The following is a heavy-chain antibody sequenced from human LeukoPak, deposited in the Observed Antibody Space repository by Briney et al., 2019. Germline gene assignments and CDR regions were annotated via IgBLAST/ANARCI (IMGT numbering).Heavy chain of an antibody. Sequence: SETLSLTCTVSGGSISSYYWSWIRQPPGKGVEWLGYIYYSGSTKYNPSLKSRVTISVDTSKNQFSLKLTSVTAADTAVYYCARLGIGVVPSAMLGDYYFDYWGQGTLVTVSS. V-gene: IGHV4-59*08. CDR2: IYYSGST. D-gene: IGHD2-2*01. J-gene: IGHJ4*02. CDR3: ARLGIGVVPSAMLGDYYFDY. CDR1: GGSISSYY.